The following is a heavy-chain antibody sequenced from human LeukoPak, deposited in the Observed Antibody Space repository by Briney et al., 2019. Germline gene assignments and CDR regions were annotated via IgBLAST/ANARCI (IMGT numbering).Heavy chain of an antibody. CDR3: ATLLYYDHAFDI. Sequence: GGSLRLSCAASGFTFSSYWMHWVRQAPGKGLMWVSRINGDGSSTSCADSVKGRFTVSRDNAKNTFYMQMNSLRAEDTAVYYCATLLYYDHAFDIWGRGTMVTVSS. J-gene: IGHJ3*02. CDR1: GFTFSSYW. CDR2: INGDGSST. V-gene: IGHV3-74*01. D-gene: IGHD3-16*01.